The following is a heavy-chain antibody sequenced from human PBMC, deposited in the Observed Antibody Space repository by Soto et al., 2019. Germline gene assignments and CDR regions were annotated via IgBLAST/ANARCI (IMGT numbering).Heavy chain of an antibody. CDR1: GGSISSGDYS. CDR2: ISPSGTT. CDR3: ARSTALVRQYFDS. V-gene: IGHV4-30-2*01. J-gene: IGHJ4*02. Sequence: QLQLQESGSGLVKPSRTLSLTCIVSGGSISSGDYSWNWIRQPPGKGLQWIGYISPSGTTYHNPSLKSRVTISLDRSKNHFSLTLSSVTAADTAVYYCARSTALVRQYFDSWGQGTLVTVSS. D-gene: IGHD5-18*01.